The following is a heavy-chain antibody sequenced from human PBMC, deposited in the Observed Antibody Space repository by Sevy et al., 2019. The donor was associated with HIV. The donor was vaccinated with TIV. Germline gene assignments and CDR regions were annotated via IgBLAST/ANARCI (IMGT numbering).Heavy chain of an antibody. J-gene: IGHJ4*02. CDR3: AKDQDILTGYWLLLLSGGVDY. CDR2: ISYDGSNK. Sequence: GGSLRLSCAASGFTFSSYGMHWVRQAPGKGLEWVAVISYDGSNKYYADSVKGRFNIFRHNSKNTLYLQMNSLRAEDTAVYYWAKDQDILTGYWLLLLSGGVDYWGQGTLVTVSS. V-gene: IGHV3-30*18. CDR1: GFTFSSYG. D-gene: IGHD3-9*01.